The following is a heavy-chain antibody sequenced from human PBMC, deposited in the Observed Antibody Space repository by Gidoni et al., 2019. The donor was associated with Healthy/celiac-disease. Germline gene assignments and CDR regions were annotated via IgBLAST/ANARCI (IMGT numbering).Heavy chain of an antibody. V-gene: IGHV4-38-2*02. D-gene: IGHD5-12*01. J-gene: IGHJ4*02. CDR1: GYSISSGYY. CDR3: AREAVAGSGYDLGDFDY. Sequence: QVQLQESGPGLVKPSETLSLTCTVSGYSISSGYYWGWNRQPPGKGLEWIGSIYHSGSTYYNPSLKSRVTISVDTSKNQFSLKLSSVTAADTAVYYCAREAVAGSGYDLGDFDYWGQGTLVTVSS. CDR2: IYHSGST.